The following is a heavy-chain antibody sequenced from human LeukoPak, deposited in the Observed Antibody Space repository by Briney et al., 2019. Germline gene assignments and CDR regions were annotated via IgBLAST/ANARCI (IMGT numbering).Heavy chain of an antibody. V-gene: IGHV1-18*01. CDR1: GYTFTSYG. Sequence: GASVTVSCTASGYTFTSYGISWVRQAPGQGLEWMGWISAYNGNTNYAQKLQGRVTMTTDTSTSTAYMELRSLRSDDTAVYYCARDLPLGGKRGPFDNTEKTFDYWGQGTLVTVSS. CDR3: ARDLPLGGKRGPFDNTEKTFDY. D-gene: IGHD1-26*01. J-gene: IGHJ4*02. CDR2: ISAYNGNT.